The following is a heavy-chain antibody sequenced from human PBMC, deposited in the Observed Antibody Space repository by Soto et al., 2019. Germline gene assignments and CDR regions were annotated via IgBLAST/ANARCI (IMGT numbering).Heavy chain of an antibody. CDR2: INAGNGNT. J-gene: IGHJ4*02. V-gene: IGHV1-3*05. CDR1: GYTFTSYA. Sequence: QVQLVQSGAEEKKPGASVKVSCKASGYTFTSYAMHWVRQAPGQRLEWMGWINAGNGNTKYSQKFQGRVTITRDKSASTAYMELSSLRSEDTAVYDCARSIVVVTALDYWGQGTLVTVSS. D-gene: IGHD2-21*02. CDR3: ARSIVVVTALDY.